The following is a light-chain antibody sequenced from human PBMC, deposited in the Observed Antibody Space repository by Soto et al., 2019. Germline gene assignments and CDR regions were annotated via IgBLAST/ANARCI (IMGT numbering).Light chain of an antibody. CDR1: ISAVGSYNY. Sequence: QSALTQPASVSGCPGQAITISCTVTISAVGSYNYVSCYQQHPGKAPHLMIYEVSNRPSRVSNRFSGSKSGNTASLTISGLQAEDEPDYYCSSYTRSSTSYVFGTGTKVTVL. CDR3: SSYTRSSTSYV. CDR2: EVS. V-gene: IGLV2-14*01. J-gene: IGLJ1*01.